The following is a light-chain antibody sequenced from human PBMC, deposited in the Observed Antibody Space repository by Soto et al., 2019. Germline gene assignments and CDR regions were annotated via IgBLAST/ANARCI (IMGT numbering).Light chain of an antibody. CDR2: QDS. CDR1: KLGDKY. J-gene: IGLJ2*01. CDR3: QAWDSSTVV. Sequence: SYGLTQPPSVSVPPGQTASITCSGDKLGDKYACWYQQKPGQSPVLVIYQDSKRPSGIPERFSGSNSGNTATLTISGTQAMDEADYYCQAWDSSTVVFGGGTKLTVL. V-gene: IGLV3-1*01.